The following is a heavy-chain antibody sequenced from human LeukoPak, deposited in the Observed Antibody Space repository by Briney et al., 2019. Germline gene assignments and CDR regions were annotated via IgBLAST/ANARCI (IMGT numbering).Heavy chain of an antibody. CDR2: IYYSGST. V-gene: IGHV4-34*01. CDR1: GGSFSGYY. CDR3: ARLRWFWHFDY. J-gene: IGHJ4*02. D-gene: IGHD3-10*01. Sequence: PSETLSLTCAVYGGSFSGYYWSWIRQPPGKGLEWIGSIYYSGSTYYNPSLKSRVTISVDTSKNQFSLKLSSVTAADTAVYYCARLRWFWHFDYWGQGTLVTVSS.